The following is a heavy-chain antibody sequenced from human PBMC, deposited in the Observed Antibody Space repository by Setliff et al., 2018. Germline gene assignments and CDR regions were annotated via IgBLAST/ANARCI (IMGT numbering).Heavy chain of an antibody. D-gene: IGHD1-26*01. Sequence: VASVKVSCKASGYTFTSYAMNWVRQAPGQGLEWMGWINTSTGNPTYAQGFTGRFVFSLDTSVSTAYLQISSLKAEDTAVYYCASSGWGVGGAFDYWGQGTLVTVSS. CDR1: GYTFTSYA. CDR3: ASSGWGVGGAFDY. CDR2: INTSTGNP. J-gene: IGHJ4*02. V-gene: IGHV7-4-1*02.